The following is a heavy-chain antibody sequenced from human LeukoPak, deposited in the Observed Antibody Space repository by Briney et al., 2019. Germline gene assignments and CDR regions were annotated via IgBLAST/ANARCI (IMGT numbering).Heavy chain of an antibody. CDR2: IYSGGST. J-gene: IGHJ4*02. V-gene: IGHV3-66*01. CDR1: GFTVSSNY. CDR3: AKDIHYDILTGYYRY. D-gene: IGHD3-9*01. Sequence: GGSLRLSCAASGFTVSSNYMSWVRQAPGKGLEWVSVIYSGGSTYYADSVKGRFTISRDNSKNTLYLQMNSLRAEDTAVYYCAKDIHYDILTGYYRYWGQGTLVTVSS.